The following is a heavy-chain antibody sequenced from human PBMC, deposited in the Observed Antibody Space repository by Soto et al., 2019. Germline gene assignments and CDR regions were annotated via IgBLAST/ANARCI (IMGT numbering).Heavy chain of an antibody. V-gene: IGHV3-23*01. CDR3: AKSRPRIWGSYRRFDY. D-gene: IGHD3-16*02. Sequence: GGSLRLSCAASGFTFSSYAMSWVRQAPGKGLEWVSAISGSGGSTYYADSVKGRFTISRDNSKNTLYLQMNSLRAEDTAVYYCAKSRPRIWGSYRRFDYWGQGTLVTVSS. CDR1: GFTFSSYA. J-gene: IGHJ4*02. CDR2: ISGSGGST.